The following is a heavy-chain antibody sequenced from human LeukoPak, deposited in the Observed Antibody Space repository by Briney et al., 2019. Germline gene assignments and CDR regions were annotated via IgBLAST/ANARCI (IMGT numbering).Heavy chain of an antibody. V-gene: IGHV3-23*01. CDR2: ISGSGGTT. CDR1: GFTFSSYA. CDR3: AKETTVTSYYYYYYGMDV. J-gene: IGHJ6*02. Sequence: GGSLRLSCAASGFTFSSYAMSWVRQAPGKGLEWVSTISGSGGTTYYADSVKGRFTISRDNSKNTLYLQMNSLRAEDTAVHYCAKETTVTSYYYYYYGMDVWGQGTTVTVSS. D-gene: IGHD4-17*01.